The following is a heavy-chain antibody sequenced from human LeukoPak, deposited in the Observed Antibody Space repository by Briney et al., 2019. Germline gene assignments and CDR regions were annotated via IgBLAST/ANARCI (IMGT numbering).Heavy chain of an antibody. CDR2: MNPNSGNA. Sequence: GASVKVSCKASGYTLTSYDMNWVRQATGQGLEWMGWMNPNSGNAGCAQKFQGRVTITRNTSISTAYMELTSLRSEDTAVYYCARGYYYDSSGSHMDVWGKGTTVTVSS. CDR3: ARGYYYDSSGSHMDV. V-gene: IGHV1-8*03. J-gene: IGHJ6*03. D-gene: IGHD3-22*01. CDR1: GYTLTSYD.